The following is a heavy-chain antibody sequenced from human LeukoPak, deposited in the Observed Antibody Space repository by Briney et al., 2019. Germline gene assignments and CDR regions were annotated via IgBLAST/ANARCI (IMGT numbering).Heavy chain of an antibody. CDR3: ASYPRYMSSPPFDY. J-gene: IGHJ4*02. Sequence: ASVKVSCKASGYTFTGQFMHWVRQAPGQGLEWTGWINPNTGDTNYAQKFQGRVTMTRDTTINTAYMDLSRLTSDDTAVYYCASYPRYMSSPPFDYWGQGTLVTVSS. V-gene: IGHV1-2*02. CDR1: GYTFTGQF. D-gene: IGHD5-12*01. CDR2: INPNTGDT.